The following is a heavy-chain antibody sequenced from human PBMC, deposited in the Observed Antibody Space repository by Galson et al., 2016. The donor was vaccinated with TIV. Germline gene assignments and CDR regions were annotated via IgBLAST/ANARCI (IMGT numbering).Heavy chain of an antibody. CDR3: ARVRRGNVGVVDATDAFDI. J-gene: IGHJ3*02. D-gene: IGHD2-15*01. V-gene: IGHV4-34*01. CDR2: INHSGHT. Sequence: IGEINHSGHTHHNPSLKSRVTISLDTSKNQFSLTLTSVTAADTALFYCARVRRGNVGVVDATDAFDIWDQGTMVTVSS.